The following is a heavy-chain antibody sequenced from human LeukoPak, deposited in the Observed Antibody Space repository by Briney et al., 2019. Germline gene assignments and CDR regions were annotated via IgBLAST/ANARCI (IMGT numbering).Heavy chain of an antibody. Sequence: SQTLSLTCTVSGGSISSGGYYWSWIRQHPGKGLEWIGYIYYSGSTYYNPSLKSRVTISVDTSKDQFSLKLSSVTAADTAVYYCARPATVTTSFWYFDLWGRGTLVTVSS. CDR3: ARPATVTTSFWYFDL. D-gene: IGHD4-17*01. CDR2: IYYSGST. CDR1: GGSISSGGYY. J-gene: IGHJ2*01. V-gene: IGHV4-31*03.